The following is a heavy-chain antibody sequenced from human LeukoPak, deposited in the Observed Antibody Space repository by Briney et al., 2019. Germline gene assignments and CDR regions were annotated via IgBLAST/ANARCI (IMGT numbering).Heavy chain of an antibody. CDR1: GDSISRTRYY. J-gene: IGHJ5*02. CDR2: IYYSGST. V-gene: IGHV4-39*01. CDR3: ARQYDFWSGLNNWFDP. Sequence: PSETLSLTCTVSGDSISRTRYYWGWIRQPPGKGLEWIANIYYSGSTYYNPSLKSRVTISVDTSKNQFSLKLTSVTAADTAVYYCARQYDFWSGLNNWFDPWGQGTLVTVSS. D-gene: IGHD3-3*01.